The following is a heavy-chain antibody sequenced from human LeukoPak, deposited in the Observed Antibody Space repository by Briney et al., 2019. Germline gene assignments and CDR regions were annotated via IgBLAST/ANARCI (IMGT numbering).Heavy chain of an antibody. CDR1: GFTFSSYP. V-gene: IGHV3-23*01. J-gene: IGHJ4*02. CDR2: ISAGGGST. D-gene: IGHD2-15*01. Sequence: GGSLRLSRAASGFTFSSYPMSWVRQAPGKGLEWVSAISAGGGSTYYADSVKGRFTISRDASKNTLYLQMNSLRADDTALYYCAKKYCSGGSCYSSLDCWGQGTLVTVSS. CDR3: AKKYCSGGSCYSSLDC.